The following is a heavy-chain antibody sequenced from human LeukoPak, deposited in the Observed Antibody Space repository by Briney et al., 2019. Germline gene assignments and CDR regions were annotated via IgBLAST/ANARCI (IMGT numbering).Heavy chain of an antibody. CDR1: GGTFSSYA. CDR2: IIPILGIA. CDR3: ASDRGGSYGEFDY. V-gene: IGHV1-69*04. Sequence: SVKVSCKASGGTFSSYAISWVRQAPGQGLEWMGRIIPILGIANYAQKFQGRVTITADKSTGTAYMELSSLRSEDTAVYYCASDRGGSYGEFDYWGQGTLVTVSS. J-gene: IGHJ4*02. D-gene: IGHD1-26*01.